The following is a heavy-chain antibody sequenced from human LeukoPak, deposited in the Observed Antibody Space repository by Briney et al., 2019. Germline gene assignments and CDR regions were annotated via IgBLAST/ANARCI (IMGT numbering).Heavy chain of an antibody. CDR3: ARDYFYCGGDCFVDY. Sequence: PGGSLRLSCAASGFTFSDYTMSWVRQAPGKGLEWVSSISGGSRSIYYVDSVKGRFTISRDNAKNSLYLQVNSLRAEDTAIYYCARDYFYCGGDCFVDYWGQGTLVTVSS. J-gene: IGHJ4*02. CDR1: GFTFSDYT. D-gene: IGHD2-21*02. V-gene: IGHV3-21*04. CDR2: ISGGSRSI.